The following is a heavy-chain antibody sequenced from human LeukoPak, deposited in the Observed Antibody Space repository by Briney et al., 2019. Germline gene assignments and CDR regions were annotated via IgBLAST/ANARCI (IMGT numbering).Heavy chain of an antibody. V-gene: IGHV3-48*03. Sequence: PGGSLRLSCAASGFTFSSYEMNWVRQAPGKGLELVSYISSSGSTIYYADSVKGRFTISRDNAKNSLYLQMNSLRAEDTAVYYCARLTTYHPFDYWGQGTLVTVSS. D-gene: IGHD4-11*01. J-gene: IGHJ4*02. CDR2: ISSSGSTI. CDR3: ARLTTYHPFDY. CDR1: GFTFSSYE.